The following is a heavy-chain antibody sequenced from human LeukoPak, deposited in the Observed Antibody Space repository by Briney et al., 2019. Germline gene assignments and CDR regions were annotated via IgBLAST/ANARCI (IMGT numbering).Heavy chain of an antibody. D-gene: IGHD5-18*01. J-gene: IGHJ3*02. Sequence: RASVKVSCKASGGTFSSYAISWVRQAPGQGLEWMGGIIPIFGTANYAQKFQGRVTITADESTSTAYMELSSLRSEDTAVYYCARGRGYSYVDAFDIWGQGTMVTVSS. CDR2: IIPIFGTA. V-gene: IGHV1-69*13. CDR1: GGTFSSYA. CDR3: ARGRGYSYVDAFDI.